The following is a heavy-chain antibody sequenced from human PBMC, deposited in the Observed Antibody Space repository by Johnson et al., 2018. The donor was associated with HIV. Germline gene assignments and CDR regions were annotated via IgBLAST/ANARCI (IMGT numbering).Heavy chain of an antibody. CDR1: GFTFSDYY. J-gene: IGHJ3*02. D-gene: IGHD6-13*01. CDR3: ARYQQLVRDGAFDI. V-gene: IGHV3-11*04. Sequence: QVQLVESGGGLVKPGGSLRLSCAASGFTFSDYYMSWIRQAPGKGLEWISYISSSGSTRYYADSVKGRFTISRDNAKNSLYLQMNSLRAEDTALYYCARYQQLVRDGAFDIWGQGTMVTVSS. CDR2: ISSSGSTR.